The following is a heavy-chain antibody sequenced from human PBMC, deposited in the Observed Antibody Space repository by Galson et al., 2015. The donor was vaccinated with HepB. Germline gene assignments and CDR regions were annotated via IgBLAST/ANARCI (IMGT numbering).Heavy chain of an antibody. V-gene: IGHV3-33*01. D-gene: IGHD2-21*01. J-gene: IGHJ4*02. CDR2: IWDDGSNK. Sequence: SLRLSCAASGFTFSSYGMHWVRQAPGKGLEWVSAIWDDGSNKYYADSVKDRFTISRDNSKNTLYLQMNSLRAEDTAVYYCARSRRGVGPRRRFLDSWGQGTLVTVSS. CDR3: ARSRRGVGPRRRFLDS. CDR1: GFTFSSYG.